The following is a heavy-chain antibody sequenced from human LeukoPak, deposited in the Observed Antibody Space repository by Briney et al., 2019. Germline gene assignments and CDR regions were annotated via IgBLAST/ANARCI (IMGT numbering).Heavy chain of an antibody. Sequence: PGGSLILSCTASGFTFGDYAMSWVRQAPGTGLEWVSFIRSKGYGGTAEYAASVKGRFTVSRDDSESIAYLQMDSLKTEDTAVYYCTTWGAQGTAYDNWGRGTLVTVSS. D-gene: IGHD6-13*01. J-gene: IGHJ4*02. V-gene: IGHV3-49*04. CDR3: TTWGAQGTAYDN. CDR1: GFTFGDYA. CDR2: IRSKGYGGTA.